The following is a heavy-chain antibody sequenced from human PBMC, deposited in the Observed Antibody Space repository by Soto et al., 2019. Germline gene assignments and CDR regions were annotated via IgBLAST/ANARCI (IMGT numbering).Heavy chain of an antibody. Sequence: QLQLQESGPGLVKPSETLSLTCTVSGGSISSSSYYWGWIRQPPGKGLEWIGSIYYSGSGGTYYNPSLKSRVTISVDTSKNQFSLKLSSVTAADTAVYFCARLPSPYDSSTYHPDYWGQGTLVTVSS. CDR2: IYYSGSGGT. CDR3: ARLPSPYDSSTYHPDY. J-gene: IGHJ4*02. V-gene: IGHV4-39*01. CDR1: GGSISSSSYY. D-gene: IGHD3-22*01.